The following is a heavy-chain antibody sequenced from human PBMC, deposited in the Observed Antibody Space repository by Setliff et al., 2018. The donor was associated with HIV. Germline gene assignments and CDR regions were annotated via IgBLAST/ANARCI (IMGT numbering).Heavy chain of an antibody. D-gene: IGHD3-10*01. V-gene: IGHV1-69*04. CDR1: GDIFNNNA. J-gene: IGHJ3*02. CDR3: ARAEFLGPESDFDI. CDR2: IIPIFGLA. Sequence: SVKVSCKASGDIFNNNAINWVRQAPGQGLEWMGRIIPIFGLANYARKFQGRVTITADKSTSTAYLELSSLTYDDTAIYYCARAEFLGPESDFDIWGQGTMVTVSS.